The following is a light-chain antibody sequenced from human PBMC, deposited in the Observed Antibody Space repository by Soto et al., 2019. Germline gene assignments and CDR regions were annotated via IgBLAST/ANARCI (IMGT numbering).Light chain of an antibody. CDR3: QQSYSAPYT. V-gene: IGKV1-39*01. CDR1: QNIDRY. J-gene: IGKJ2*01. CDR2: GAA. Sequence: DIQRTQSPSSLSGSVGDRVSISCRTIQNIDRYLNWYQQKPGKAPQVLISGAASWQSGVPSRFSGSGSGTEFTLSISSLQPEDFATYFCQQSYSAPYTFGQGTRLEI.